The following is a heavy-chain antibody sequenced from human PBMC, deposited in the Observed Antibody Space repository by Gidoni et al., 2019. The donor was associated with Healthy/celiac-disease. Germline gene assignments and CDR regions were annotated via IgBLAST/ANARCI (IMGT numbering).Heavy chain of an antibody. Sequence: QVQLQQWGAGLLKPSETLSLTCAVYGGSFSGYYWSWIRQPPGKGLEWIGEINHSGSTNYNPSLKSRVTISVDTSKNQFSRKLSSVTAADTAVYYCARRRGREQLVSRAYYYYYGMDVWGQGTTVTVSS. CDR3: ARRRGREQLVSRAYYYYYGMDV. J-gene: IGHJ6*02. V-gene: IGHV4-34*01. CDR1: GGSFSGYY. D-gene: IGHD6-13*01. CDR2: INHSGST.